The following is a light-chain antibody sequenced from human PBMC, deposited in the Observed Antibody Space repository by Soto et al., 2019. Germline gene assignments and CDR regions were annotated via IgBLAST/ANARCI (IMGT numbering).Light chain of an antibody. Sequence: EIGWTQSPGTLSLSPGERATLSCRARQSVSSSYLAWYPQTPGQAPRLLIYCLSSRATGIPDRFSGSGSGTDFTLTTISLEPEDFAVYYCKHYVSSLPITFGRGTRLEIK. CDR3: KHYVSSLPIT. V-gene: IGKV3-20*01. J-gene: IGKJ5*01. CDR1: QSVSSSY. CDR2: CLS.